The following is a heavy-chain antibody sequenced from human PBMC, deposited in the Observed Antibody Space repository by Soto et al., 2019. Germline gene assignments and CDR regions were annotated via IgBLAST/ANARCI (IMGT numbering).Heavy chain of an antibody. D-gene: IGHD3-3*01. J-gene: IGHJ6*03. CDR3: ARVKRITIFGVVSYYYYYMDV. CDR2: IYYSGST. CDR1: GGSISSYY. V-gene: IGHV4-59*01. Sequence: SETLCLTCTVSGGSISSYYWSWIPQPPGKGLELIGYIYYSGSTNYNPSLKSRVTISVDTSKNQFPLKLSSVTAADTAVYYCARVKRITIFGVVSYYYYYMDVWGKGTTVTVSS.